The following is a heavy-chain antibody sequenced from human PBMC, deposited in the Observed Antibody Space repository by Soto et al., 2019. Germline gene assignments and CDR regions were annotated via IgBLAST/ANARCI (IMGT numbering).Heavy chain of an antibody. J-gene: IGHJ6*03. CDR2: INHSGST. Sequence: SETLSLTCAVYGGSFSGYYWSWIRQPPGKGLEWIGEINHSGSTNYNPSLKSRVTISVDTSKNQFSLKLNSVTAADTAVYYCARGRVGDIVVVPAAKGTDYYYYMDVWGKGTTVTVSS. V-gene: IGHV4-34*01. CDR1: GGSFSGYY. D-gene: IGHD2-2*01. CDR3: ARGRVGDIVVVPAAKGTDYYYYMDV.